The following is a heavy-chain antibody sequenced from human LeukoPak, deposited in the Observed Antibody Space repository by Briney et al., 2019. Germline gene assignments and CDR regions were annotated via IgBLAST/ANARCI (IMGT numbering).Heavy chain of an antibody. CDR3: ARGEAYCGGDCYSA. CDR1: GYTFTSYD. Sequence: ASVKVSCKASGYTFTSYDINWVRQATGQGLEWMGWMNPNSGNTGCAQKFQGRVTMTRNTSISTAYMELSSLRSEDTAVYYCARGEAYCGGDCYSAWGQGTLVTVSS. D-gene: IGHD2-21*02. CDR2: MNPNSGNT. J-gene: IGHJ5*02. V-gene: IGHV1-8*01.